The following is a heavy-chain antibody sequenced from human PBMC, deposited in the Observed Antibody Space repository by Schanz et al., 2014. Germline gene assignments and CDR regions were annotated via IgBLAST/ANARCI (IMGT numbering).Heavy chain of an antibody. Sequence: QVQLVQSGAEVKKPGSSVKVSCKASGGTFSSSTLTWVRQAPGQGLEWMGRIIPILDKTNYAQKFRGRVTMTRDTSTSTVYMELSSLRSEDTAVYFCARGPSTGAFDIWGRGTMVTVSS. J-gene: IGHJ3*02. CDR1: GGTFSSST. CDR3: ARGPSTGAFDI. V-gene: IGHV1-69*08. CDR2: IIPILDKT.